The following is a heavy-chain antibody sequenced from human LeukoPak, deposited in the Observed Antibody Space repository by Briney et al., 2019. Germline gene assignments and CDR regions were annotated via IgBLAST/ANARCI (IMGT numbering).Heavy chain of an antibody. Sequence: SETLSLTCTVSGGSIRSYYWSWIRQPAGKGLEWIGHIFDSVSTNYNPSLNSRATMSADTSKNQFSLKLSSVTAADTAVYYCARRYISTWVMDVWGQGTTVTVSS. CDR2: IFDSVST. D-gene: IGHD6-13*01. J-gene: IGHJ6*02. CDR1: GGSIRSYY. V-gene: IGHV4-4*07. CDR3: ARRYISTWVMDV.